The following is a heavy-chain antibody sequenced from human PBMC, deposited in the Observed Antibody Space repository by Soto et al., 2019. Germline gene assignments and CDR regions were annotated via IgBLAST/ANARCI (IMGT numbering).Heavy chain of an antibody. V-gene: IGHV1-69*01. CDR1: GGTFSIYT. CDR3: AREGPPDIAWFDP. D-gene: IGHD2-15*01. Sequence: QVQLVQSGAEVKKPGSSVKVSCKASGGTFSIYTISWVRQAPGQGIEWMGGSANSAQKFQGRLTVTADESTSTVYLEWISLTSEDTAVYYCAREGPPDIAWFDPWGQGTLVSVSS. CDR2: SA. J-gene: IGHJ5*02.